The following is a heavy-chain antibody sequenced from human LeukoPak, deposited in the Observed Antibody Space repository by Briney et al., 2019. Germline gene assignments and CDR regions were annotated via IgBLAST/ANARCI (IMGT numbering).Heavy chain of an antibody. Sequence: GESLKISCQISGYRFTNYWIGWVRQLPGEGLEWVGIIFPGDSDSHYSPSFRGQVTLSVDQSTTTANLQWDSLKASDSAIYFCVRHQRWSYHFDYWGQGTLISVSS. J-gene: IGHJ4*02. V-gene: IGHV5-51*01. D-gene: IGHD1-26*01. CDR1: GYRFTNYW. CDR3: VRHQRWSYHFDY. CDR2: IFPGDSDS.